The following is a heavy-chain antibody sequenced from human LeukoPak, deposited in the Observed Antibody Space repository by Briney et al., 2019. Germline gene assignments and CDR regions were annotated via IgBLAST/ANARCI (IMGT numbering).Heavy chain of an antibody. CDR2: IFYIGST. CDR3: ARQGSGWYNWFDP. Sequence: SETLSLTCTVSGGSISNYYWSWIRQPPGKGLEWIGYIFYIGSTNYNPSLKSRVTISVDTSKNQFSLRLNSVTAADTAVYYCARQGSGWYNWFDPWGQGTLVTVSS. D-gene: IGHD6-19*01. J-gene: IGHJ5*02. V-gene: IGHV4-59*01. CDR1: GGSISNYY.